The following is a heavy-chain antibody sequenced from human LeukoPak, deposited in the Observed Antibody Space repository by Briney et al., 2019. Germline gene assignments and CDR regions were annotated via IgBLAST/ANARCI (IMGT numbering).Heavy chain of an antibody. Sequence: VASVKVSCKASGYTFTSYGISWVRQAPGQGLEWMGWISAYNGNTNYAQKLQGRVTMTTDTSTSTAYMELRSLRSDDTAVYYCARGQGSSWYAVTGWFDPWDQGTLVTVSS. CDR3: ARGQGSSWYAVTGWFDP. J-gene: IGHJ5*02. D-gene: IGHD6-13*01. CDR2: ISAYNGNT. CDR1: GYTFTSYG. V-gene: IGHV1-18*01.